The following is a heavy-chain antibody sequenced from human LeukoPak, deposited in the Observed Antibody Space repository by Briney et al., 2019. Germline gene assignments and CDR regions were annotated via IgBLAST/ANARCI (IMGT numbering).Heavy chain of an antibody. V-gene: IGHV4-59*01. D-gene: IGHD2-21*02. J-gene: IGHJ6*02. CDR1: GGSISAYY. CDR2: IYESGST. CDR3: ARDRLVVTDYYYYYGMDA. Sequence: SETLCLTCAVSGGSISAYYWSWVRQTPGDGREWVGYIYESGSTNYNPSIKSRVTISVDTSKNQLSLKLSSVTAADTAVYYCARDRLVVTDYYYYYGMDAWGQGTTVTVSS.